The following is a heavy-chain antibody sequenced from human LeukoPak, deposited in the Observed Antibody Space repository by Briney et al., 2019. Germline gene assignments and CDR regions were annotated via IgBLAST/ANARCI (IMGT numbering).Heavy chain of an antibody. CDR1: GGSISGYY. Sequence: SETLSLTCSVSGGSISGYYWSWIRQPPGKGLEWIGYIHYSGSTHYNPSLKSRVTISVDTSKNQFSLKLSSVTAADTAVYFRARSSLAVYFDYWGQGTLVSASS. J-gene: IGHJ4*02. CDR2: IHYSGST. CDR3: ARSSLAVYFDY. V-gene: IGHV4-59*01.